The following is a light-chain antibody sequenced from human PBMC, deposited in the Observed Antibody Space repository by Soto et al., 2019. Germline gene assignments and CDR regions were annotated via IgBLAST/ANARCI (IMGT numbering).Light chain of an antibody. CDR1: SSNIGAGYD. J-gene: IGLJ3*02. CDR2: GNS. Sequence: QSVLTQPPSVSGAPGQRVTISCTGSSSNIGAGYDVHWYQQLPGTAPNLLIYGNSNRPSGVPDRFSGSKSGTSASLAITGLRAEDAADYYCQSYDSSLSGWVFGGGTKLTVL. CDR3: QSYDSSLSGWV. V-gene: IGLV1-40*01.